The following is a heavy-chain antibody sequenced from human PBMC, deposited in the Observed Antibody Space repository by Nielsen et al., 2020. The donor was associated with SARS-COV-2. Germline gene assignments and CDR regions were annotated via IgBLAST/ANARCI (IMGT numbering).Heavy chain of an antibody. CDR1: GFTFSSYA. Sequence: GGSLRLSCAASGFTFSSYAMSWVRQAPGKGLEWVSAISGSGGSTYYADSVKGRFTISRDNSKNTLYLQMNSLRAEDTAVYYCAKGEREYYYDSSGYYYDDAFDIWGQGTMVTVSS. CDR3: AKGEREYYYDSSGYYYDDAFDI. CDR2: ISGSGGST. J-gene: IGHJ3*02. D-gene: IGHD3-22*01. V-gene: IGHV3-23*01.